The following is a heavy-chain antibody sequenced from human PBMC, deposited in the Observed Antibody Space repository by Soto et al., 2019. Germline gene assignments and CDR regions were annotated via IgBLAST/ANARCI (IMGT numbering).Heavy chain of an antibody. V-gene: IGHV4-4*02. D-gene: IGHD3-22*01. CDR1: GGSISSSNW. J-gene: IGHJ4*02. Sequence: SETLSLTCAVSGGSISSSNWWSWVRQPPGKGLEWIGEIYHSGSTNYNPSLKSRVTISVDKSKNQFSLKLSSVTAADTAVYYCARGYYDSSGMILDYWDQGTLVTVSS. CDR3: ARGYYDSSGMILDY. CDR2: IYHSGST.